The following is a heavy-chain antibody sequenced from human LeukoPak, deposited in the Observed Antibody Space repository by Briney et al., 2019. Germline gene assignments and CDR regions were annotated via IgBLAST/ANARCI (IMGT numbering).Heavy chain of an antibody. CDR1: ANTLTGYY. V-gene: IGHV1-2*02. CDR2: INPKSGGT. J-gene: IGHJ4*02. Sequence: GASVTVSCKASANTLTGYYMHWVRQAPGQGLEWMGWINPKSGGTNYAQKFQGRVTMTRDTSISTAFMELSRLRSDDTAVYYCARDLSITMVRAPFYWGPGTPVTVSS. D-gene: IGHD3-10*01. CDR3: ARDLSITMVRAPFY.